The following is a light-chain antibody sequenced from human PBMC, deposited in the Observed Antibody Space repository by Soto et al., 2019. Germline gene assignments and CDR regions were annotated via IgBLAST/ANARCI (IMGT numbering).Light chain of an antibody. CDR2: KAS. Sequence: DIQMTQSPSTLSGSVGDRVTITCRASQTISSWLAWYQQKPGKAPKLLIYKASTLKSGVPSRFSGSESGTDFTLTISSLQPEDFATYYCQQLGSYPITFGQGTRLEI. CDR3: QQLGSYPIT. J-gene: IGKJ5*01. CDR1: QTISSW. V-gene: IGKV1-5*03.